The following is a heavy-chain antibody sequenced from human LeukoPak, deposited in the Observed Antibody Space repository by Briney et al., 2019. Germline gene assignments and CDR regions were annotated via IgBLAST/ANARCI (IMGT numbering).Heavy chain of an antibody. Sequence: PSETLSLTCTASGGSISSYYWSWIRQPPGKGLEWIGYIYYSGSTNYNPSLKSRVTISVDTSKNQFSLKLSSVTAADTAVYYCASTAVAGPQVVDYWGQGTLVTVSS. CDR2: IYYSGST. CDR3: ASTAVAGPQVVDY. CDR1: GGSISSYY. D-gene: IGHD6-19*01. V-gene: IGHV4-59*08. J-gene: IGHJ4*02.